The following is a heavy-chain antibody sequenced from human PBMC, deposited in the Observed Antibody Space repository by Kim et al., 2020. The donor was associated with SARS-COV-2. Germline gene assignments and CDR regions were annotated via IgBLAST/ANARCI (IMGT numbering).Heavy chain of an antibody. CDR3: ARAKAASGWYLGVDY. D-gene: IGHD6-19*01. V-gene: IGHV4-31*02. J-gene: IGHJ4*02. Sequence: PPLKSRVTIAEDTSKNQSSLKLSSVTAADTAVYYCARAKAASGWYLGVDYWGQGTLVTVSS.